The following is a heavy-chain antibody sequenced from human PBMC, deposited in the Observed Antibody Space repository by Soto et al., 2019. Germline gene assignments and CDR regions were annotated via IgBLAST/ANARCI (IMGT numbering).Heavy chain of an antibody. J-gene: IGHJ6*03. CDR2: IYYSGST. V-gene: IGHV4-39*01. CDR3: ARHYSSSQVYYYHYYMDF. D-gene: IGHD6-6*01. Sequence: PSETLSLTCTVSGGSISSSSYYWGWIRQPPGKGLEWIGSIYYSGSTYYNPSLKSRVTISVDTSKNQFSLKLSSVTAADTAVYYCARHYSSSQVYYYHYYMDFWGKGSTVTVSS. CDR1: GGSISSSSYY.